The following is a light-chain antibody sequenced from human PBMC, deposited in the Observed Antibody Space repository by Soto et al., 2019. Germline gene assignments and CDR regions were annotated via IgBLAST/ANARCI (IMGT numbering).Light chain of an antibody. Sequence: EIQMTQSPSSLAASVGDRVTITCRASQSISTYLNWYQQKPGKAPQLLINSASSLQSGVPSRLSGSGSGTDFTLTISNLQPEDFATYYCQQSSSIPWTFGQGTKVEIK. CDR3: QQSSSIPWT. J-gene: IGKJ1*01. CDR2: SAS. CDR1: QSISTY. V-gene: IGKV1-39*01.